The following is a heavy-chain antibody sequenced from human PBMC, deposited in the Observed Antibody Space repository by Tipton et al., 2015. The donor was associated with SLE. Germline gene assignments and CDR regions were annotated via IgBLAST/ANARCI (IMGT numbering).Heavy chain of an antibody. Sequence: SLRLSCAASGITFSSYEMNWVRQAPGKGLEWVSYISSSGSTIYNADSVKGRFTISRDNAKNSLYLQMNSLRAEDTAVYYCARDLGYGEYGGYFDYWGQGTLVTVSS. CDR2: ISSSGSTI. J-gene: IGHJ4*02. CDR1: GITFSSYE. CDR3: ARDLGYGEYGGYFDY. D-gene: IGHD4-17*01. V-gene: IGHV3-48*03.